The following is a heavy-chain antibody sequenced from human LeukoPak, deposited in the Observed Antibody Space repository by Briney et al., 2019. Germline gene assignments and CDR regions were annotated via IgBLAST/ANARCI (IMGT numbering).Heavy chain of an antibody. J-gene: IGHJ4*02. D-gene: IGHD3-9*01. V-gene: IGHV4-30-4*01. CDR1: GGSISSGDYY. Sequence: SQTLSLTCTVSGGSISSGDYYWSWIRQPPGKGLEWIGYIYYSGSTYYNPSLKSRVTISVDTSKNQFSLKLSSVTAADTAVYYCARERGSNLTGYYPSYFDYWGQGTLVTVSS. CDR3: ARERGSNLTGYYPSYFDY. CDR2: IYYSGST.